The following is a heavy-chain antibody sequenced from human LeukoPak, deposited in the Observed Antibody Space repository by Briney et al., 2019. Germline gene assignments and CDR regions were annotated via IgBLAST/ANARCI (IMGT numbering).Heavy chain of an antibody. CDR1: GGSISSSSYY. V-gene: IGHV4-39*07. D-gene: IGHD5-24*01. CDR2: MYSSGST. CDR3: ARMGPRVRRRDGYNYYYFDY. J-gene: IGHJ4*02. Sequence: SETLSLTCTVSGGSISSSSYYWGWIRQPPGKGLEWIGSMYSSGSTYYNPSLKSRVTISVDTSKNQFSLKLSSVTAADTAVYYCARMGPRVRRRDGYNYYYFDYWGQGTLVTVSS.